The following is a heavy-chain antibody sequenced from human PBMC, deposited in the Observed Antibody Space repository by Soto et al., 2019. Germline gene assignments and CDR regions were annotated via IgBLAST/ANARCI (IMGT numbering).Heavy chain of an antibody. CDR3: ARAVYCTTANCWDDFHYYNIDV. D-gene: IGHD2-2*01. J-gene: IGHJ6*02. V-gene: IGHV4-4*02. CDR2: IEHTGGR. Sequence: QVQLQQSGPGLVKPSGTLSLTCFVSGDSVNNTYWWSWVRQAPEKGLERMGEIEHTGGRSNMPSLSGRITMSVDTSKTQFSLNLTSVTAADTAVYYCARAVYCTTANCWDDFHYYNIDVWSQGTPVTVSS. CDR1: GDSVNNTYW.